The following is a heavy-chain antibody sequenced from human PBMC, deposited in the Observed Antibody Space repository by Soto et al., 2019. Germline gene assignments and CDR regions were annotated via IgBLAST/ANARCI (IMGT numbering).Heavy chain of an antibody. J-gene: IGHJ4*02. Sequence: SETLSLTCTVSGGSISSYYCSWIRQPPGKGLEWIGYIYYSGSTNYNPSLKSRVTISVDTSKNQFSLKLSSVTAADTAVYYCARDQEEWLRFGPTFSYDYWGQGTLVTVSS. CDR2: IYYSGST. V-gene: IGHV4-59*01. D-gene: IGHD5-12*01. CDR1: GGSISSYY. CDR3: ARDQEEWLRFGPTFSYDY.